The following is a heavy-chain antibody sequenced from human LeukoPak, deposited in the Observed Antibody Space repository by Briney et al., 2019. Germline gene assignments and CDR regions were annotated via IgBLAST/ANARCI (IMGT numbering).Heavy chain of an antibody. V-gene: IGHV3-66*01. CDR1: GLTVSSNY. Sequence: GGSLRLSCAASGLTVSSNYMSWVRQAPGKGPEWVSVFYSGGDTYYANSVRCRFTISRDNSKNTVFLQMNSLRAEDTAVYYCARDLSIAARPAFDNWGQGTLVTVSS. CDR2: FYSGGDT. CDR3: ARDLSIAARPAFDN. D-gene: IGHD6-6*01. J-gene: IGHJ4*02.